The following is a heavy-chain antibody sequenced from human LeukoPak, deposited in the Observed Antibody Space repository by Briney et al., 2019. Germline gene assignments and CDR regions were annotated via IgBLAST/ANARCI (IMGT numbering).Heavy chain of an antibody. CDR3: ARRGRPYCSGGSCLYYFDY. Sequence: PSETLSLTCTVSGGSISSYYWSWIRQPPGKGLEWIGYIYYSGSTNYNPSLKSRVTISVDTSKNQFSLKLSSVTAADTAVYYCARRGRPYCSGGSCLYYFDYWGQGTLVTVSS. J-gene: IGHJ4*02. V-gene: IGHV4-59*12. D-gene: IGHD2-15*01. CDR1: GGSISSYY. CDR2: IYYSGST.